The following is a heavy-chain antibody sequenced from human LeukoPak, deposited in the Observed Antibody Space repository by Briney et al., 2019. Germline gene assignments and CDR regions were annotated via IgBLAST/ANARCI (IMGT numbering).Heavy chain of an antibody. CDR2: IIPIFGTA. CDR3: ASGYYYDSSGFQSHAFDI. J-gene: IGHJ3*02. D-gene: IGHD3-22*01. Sequence: SVKVSCKASGGTFSSYAISWVRQAPGQGLEWMGRIIPIFGTANYAQKFQGRVTITTDESTSTAYMELSSLRSEDTAVYYCASGYYYDSSGFQSHAFDIWGQGTMVTVSS. V-gene: IGHV1-69*05. CDR1: GGTFSSYA.